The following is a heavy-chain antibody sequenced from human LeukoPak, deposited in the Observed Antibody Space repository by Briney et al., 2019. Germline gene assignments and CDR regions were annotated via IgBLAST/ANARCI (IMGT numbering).Heavy chain of an antibody. CDR1: GGTFSSYA. V-gene: IGHV1-69*06. Sequence: ASVKVSCKASGGTFSSYAFSWVRQAPGQGLEWMGGIIPIFGTVNYAQKFQGRVTITADKSTSTAYMELSSLRSEDTGVYYCARSLFRFLEWSYRSYYYYYMDVWGKGTTVTVSS. D-gene: IGHD3-3*01. CDR2: IIPIFGTV. J-gene: IGHJ6*03. CDR3: ARSLFRFLEWSYRSYYYYYMDV.